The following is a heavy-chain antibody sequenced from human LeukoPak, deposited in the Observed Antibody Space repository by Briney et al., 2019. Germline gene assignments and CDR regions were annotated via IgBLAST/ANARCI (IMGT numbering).Heavy chain of an antibody. CDR3: ARVRYYYGSGSYYPRWFDP. D-gene: IGHD3-10*01. Sequence: SETLSLTCTVPGGSISSYYWSWIRQPPGKGLEWIGYTYYSGSTNYNPSLKSRVTISVDTSKNQFSLKLSSVTAADTAVYCCARVRYYYGSGSYYPRWFDPWGQGTLVTVSS. CDR1: GGSISSYY. V-gene: IGHV4-59*01. J-gene: IGHJ5*02. CDR2: TYYSGST.